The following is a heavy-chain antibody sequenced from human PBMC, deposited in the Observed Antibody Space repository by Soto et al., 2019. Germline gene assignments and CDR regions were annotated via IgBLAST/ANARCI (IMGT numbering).Heavy chain of an antibody. CDR1: GYTFTSYY. CDR3: ARVYCSGGSCYGIDY. D-gene: IGHD2-15*01. CDR2: INPGGGT. V-gene: IGHV1-46*01. J-gene: IGHJ4*02. Sequence: QVQLVQSGAEVKKPGASVKVSCKASGYTFTSYYVHWVRQAPGQGLEWMGIINPGGGTSYAQKFQGRVTMXXDXSXITVYMELSSLRSEDTAVYYCARVYCSGGSCYGIDYWGQGTLVTVSS.